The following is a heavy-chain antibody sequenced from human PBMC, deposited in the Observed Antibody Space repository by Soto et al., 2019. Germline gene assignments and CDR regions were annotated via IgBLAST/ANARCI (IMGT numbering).Heavy chain of an antibody. CDR3: ARDHIVVVPAARAHDAFDI. D-gene: IGHD2-2*01. Sequence: ASVKVSCKASGYTFTSYGISWVRQAPGQGLEWMGWISAYNGNTNYAQKLQGRVTMTTDTSTSTAYMELRSLRSDDTAVYYCARDHIVVVPAARAHDAFDIWGQGTMVTVSS. J-gene: IGHJ3*02. CDR2: ISAYNGNT. V-gene: IGHV1-18*01. CDR1: GYTFTSYG.